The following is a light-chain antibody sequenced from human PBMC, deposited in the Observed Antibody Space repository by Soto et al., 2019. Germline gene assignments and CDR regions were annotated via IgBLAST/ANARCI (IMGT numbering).Light chain of an antibody. CDR3: QSYDSSLSGYV. CDR2: ENN. Sequence: QAVVTQPPSVSEAPGQRVTISCTGSSSNIGAGYEAHWYQQVPGTAPKLLIYENNNRPSGVPDRFSGSKSGTSASLAITGLPAADEAEYYCQSYDSSLSGYVFGTGTKLTVL. J-gene: IGLJ1*01. CDR1: SSNIGAGYE. V-gene: IGLV1-40*01.